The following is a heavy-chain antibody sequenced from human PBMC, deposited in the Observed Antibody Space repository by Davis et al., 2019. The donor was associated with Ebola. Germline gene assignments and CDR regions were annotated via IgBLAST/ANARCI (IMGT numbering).Heavy chain of an antibody. CDR3: ASLAIRLLDY. V-gene: IGHV3-48*04. Sequence: GGSLRLSCAASGFTFSSNPMNWVRQAPGKGLEWVSYISGSSSTIYYADSVKGRFTISRDNAKNTLYLQMNSLIAEDTAVYYCASLAIRLLDYWGQGTLVTVSS. CDR2: ISGSSSTI. J-gene: IGHJ4*02. CDR1: GFTFSSNP. D-gene: IGHD5-12*01.